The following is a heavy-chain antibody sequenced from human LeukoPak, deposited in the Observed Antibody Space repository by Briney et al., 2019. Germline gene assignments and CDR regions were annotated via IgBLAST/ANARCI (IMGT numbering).Heavy chain of an antibody. D-gene: IGHD3-3*01. J-gene: IGHJ4*02. CDR2: IYYSGST. Sequence: SETLSLTCTVSGGSISSSSYYWGWIRQPPGKGLEWIGSIYYSGSTYYIPSLKSRVTISVDTSKNQFSLKLSSVTAADTAVYYCARERSDFWSGTDMLPFDYWGQGTLVTVSS. V-gene: IGHV4-39*07. CDR3: ARERSDFWSGTDMLPFDY. CDR1: GGSISSSSYY.